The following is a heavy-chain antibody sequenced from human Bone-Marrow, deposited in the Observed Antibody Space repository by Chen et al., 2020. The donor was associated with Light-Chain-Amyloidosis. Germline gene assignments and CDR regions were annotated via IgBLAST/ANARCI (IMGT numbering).Heavy chain of an antibody. CDR3: AREAARRYYYYYMDV. J-gene: IGHJ6*03. Sequence: GTEVKKPGPSVKVSCKASGGTFSSYALNWVRQAPGQGLEWMAEIIPVIGTIRYAPDFQGRVTVTTDESMSTAYMELSSLRSEDTAVYYCAREAARRYYYYYMDVWGKGTTVTVSS. D-gene: IGHD6-6*01. V-gene: IGHV1-69*05. CDR1: GGTFSSYA. CDR2: IIPVIGTI.